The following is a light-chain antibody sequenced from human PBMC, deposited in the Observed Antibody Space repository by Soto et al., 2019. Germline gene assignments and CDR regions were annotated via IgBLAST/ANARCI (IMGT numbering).Light chain of an antibody. Sequence: SYELTQPPSVSVSPGQTASVTCSGDNLGDKYTSWYQQKPGQSPALVIYQNTKRPSGIPERFSGSNSGNTATLTISGTQALDEADYYCQAWDTNNFVLGTGTKLTVL. CDR2: QNT. V-gene: IGLV3-1*01. CDR1: NLGDKY. CDR3: QAWDTNNFV. J-gene: IGLJ1*01.